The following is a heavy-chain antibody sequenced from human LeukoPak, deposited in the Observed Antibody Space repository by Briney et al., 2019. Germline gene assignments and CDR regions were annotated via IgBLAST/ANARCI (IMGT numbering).Heavy chain of an antibody. CDR2: IYSGART. D-gene: IGHD1-26*01. CDR3: ARDRSGYYYYMDV. V-gene: IGHV3-53*01. CDR1: GLTVSSNY. Sequence: GGTLRLSCAASGLTVSSNYINWVRQAPGKGLEWVSVIYSGARTYYADPVKGRFTISRDNSLNTVFLQMNSLRVEDTAVYYCARDRSGYYYYMDVWGKGTTVTVAS. J-gene: IGHJ6*03.